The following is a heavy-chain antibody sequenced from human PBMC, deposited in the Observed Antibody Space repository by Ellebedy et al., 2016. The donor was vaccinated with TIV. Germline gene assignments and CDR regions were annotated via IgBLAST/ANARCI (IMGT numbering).Heavy chain of an antibody. CDR3: ARFRYTSAWHLGHNGLDC. Sequence: SLKISCAASGFTFDDYAMHWVRQAPGKGLEWVSGISWNSGSIGYADSVKGRFTISRDNAAHSLYLQINSLRADDTAVYYCARFRYTSAWHLGHNGLDCWGQGTLVSVSS. D-gene: IGHD6-19*01. V-gene: IGHV3-9*01. CDR1: GFTFDDYA. J-gene: IGHJ4*02. CDR2: ISWNSGSI.